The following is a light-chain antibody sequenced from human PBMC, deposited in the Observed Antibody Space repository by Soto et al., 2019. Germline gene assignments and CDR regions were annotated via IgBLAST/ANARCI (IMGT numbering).Light chain of an antibody. CDR2: GNS. CDR3: QSYDSSLSGGNV. Sequence: QSMLTQPPSVSGAPGQRVTISCTGSSSNIGAGYDVHWYQQLPGTAPKLLIYGNSNRPSGVPDRFSGSKSGTSASLAITGLQAEDEADYYCQSYDSSLSGGNVFGTGTKLTVL. J-gene: IGLJ1*01. V-gene: IGLV1-40*01. CDR1: SSNIGAGYD.